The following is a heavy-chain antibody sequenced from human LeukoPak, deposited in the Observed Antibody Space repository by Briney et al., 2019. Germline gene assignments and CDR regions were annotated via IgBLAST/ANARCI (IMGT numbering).Heavy chain of an antibody. CDR1: GYSFTSYW. CDR2: IYPDDSDT. CDR3: ARNYRDRGPIDY. J-gene: IGHJ4*02. Sequence: GESLKISCKGSGYSFTSYWIGWVRQMPGKGLEWMGIIYPDDSDTKYSPSLQGQVTISVDKSTNTAHLQWRSLQASDTGMYFCARNYRDRGPIDYWGQGTLVTVSP. V-gene: IGHV5-51*01. D-gene: IGHD3-16*02.